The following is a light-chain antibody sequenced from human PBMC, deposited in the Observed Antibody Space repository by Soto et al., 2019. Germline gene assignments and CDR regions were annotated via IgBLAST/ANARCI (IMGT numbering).Light chain of an antibody. V-gene: IGLV1-44*01. CDR3: AVWDDILNRPV. J-gene: IGLJ2*01. CDR1: SSNIASNT. CDR2: SDS. Sequence: QSVLTQPPSASGTPGQRVTVSCSGSSSNIASNTVNWYQQLPGTAPKLLIFSDSQRPSGVPDRFSASKYGTSASLAISGLQADDEALYHCAVWDDILNRPVFGGGTQLTVL.